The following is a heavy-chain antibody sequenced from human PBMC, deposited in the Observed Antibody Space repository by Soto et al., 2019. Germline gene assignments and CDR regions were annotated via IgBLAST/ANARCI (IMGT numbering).Heavy chain of an antibody. CDR2: IGGSGGNT. D-gene: IGHD4-4*01. J-gene: IGHJ4*02. CDR3: ARVASDYINSVDH. Sequence: EVQLLESGGGLVQPGESLRLSCAASGFIFNAYAMTWVRQAPGKGPEWVSAIGGSGGNTYYAASVKGRFTISRDNSKDTVNLEMNRLRVDDTAVCFCARVASDYINSVDHWGQGILVTVSS. V-gene: IGHV3-23*01. CDR1: GFIFNAYA.